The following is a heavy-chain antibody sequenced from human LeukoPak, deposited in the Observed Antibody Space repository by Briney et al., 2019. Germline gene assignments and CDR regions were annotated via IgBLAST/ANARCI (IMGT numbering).Heavy chain of an antibody. V-gene: IGHV3-23*01. Sequence: GGSLRLSCAASGFTFSTYAMSWVRQAPGKGLEWVSAISGSGGYTYYADSVKGRFTISRDNSKNTLYLQMNSLRAEDTAVYYCARHESPYVVVDYWGQGTLVTVSS. CDR1: GFTFSTYA. D-gene: IGHD2-15*01. CDR2: ISGSGGYT. J-gene: IGHJ4*02. CDR3: ARHESPYVVVDY.